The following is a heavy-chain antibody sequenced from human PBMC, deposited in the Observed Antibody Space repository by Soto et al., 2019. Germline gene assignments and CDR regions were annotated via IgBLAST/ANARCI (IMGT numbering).Heavy chain of an antibody. Sequence: GPTRVNPTQTLTLTGTFSGFSLSTSGMCVSWIRQPPGKALEWLALIDWDDDKYYSTSLKTRITISKDTSKNQVVLTMTNMDPVDTATYYCARTVYYYDSSGYYYFMDVWGQGTTVTVSS. D-gene: IGHD3-22*01. CDR1: GFSLSTSGMC. J-gene: IGHJ6*03. CDR2: IDWDDDK. V-gene: IGHV2-70*01. CDR3: ARTVYYYDSSGYYYFMDV.